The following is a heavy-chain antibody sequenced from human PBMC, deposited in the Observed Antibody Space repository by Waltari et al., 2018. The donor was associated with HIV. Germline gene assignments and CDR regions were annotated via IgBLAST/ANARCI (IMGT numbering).Heavy chain of an antibody. CDR2: IWFDGSNK. V-gene: IGHV3-33*01. J-gene: IGHJ6*02. CDR1: GFTFSNYG. D-gene: IGHD4-17*01. CDR3: ARDKNSGDSYYYDGMDV. Sequence: QVKLVESGGGAVQPGRSLRLSCVASGFTFSNYGMHWVRQSPGKGLEWVAVIWFDGSNKYYADSVKGRFTISRDNSKNTLYLQMNSLRAEDTAMYYCARDKNSGDSYYYDGMDVWGQGTTVTVSS.